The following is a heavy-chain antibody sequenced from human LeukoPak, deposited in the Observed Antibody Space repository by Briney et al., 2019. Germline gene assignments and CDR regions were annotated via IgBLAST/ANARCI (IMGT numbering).Heavy chain of an antibody. CDR2: ISYDGSNK. Sequence: GRSLRLSCAASGFTFSSYGMHWVRQAPGKGLEWGAVISYDGSNKYYADSVKGRFTISRDNSKNTLYLQMNSLRAEDTAVYYCAKGGEGYWGQGTLVTVSS. CDR3: AKGGEGY. D-gene: IGHD2-21*01. CDR1: GFTFSSYG. J-gene: IGHJ4*02. V-gene: IGHV3-30*18.